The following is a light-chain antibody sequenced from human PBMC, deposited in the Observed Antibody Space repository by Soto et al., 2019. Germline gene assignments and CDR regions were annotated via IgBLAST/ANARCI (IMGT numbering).Light chain of an antibody. CDR2: DIS. J-gene: IGLJ1*01. V-gene: IGLV2-23*02. Sequence: HSALTQPASVSGSPGQSITISCTGTSSDVGSYSLVSWFQQHPGKAPKLMIYDISKRPSGVSNRFSGSKSGNTASLTISGLQAEDEADYYCCSYAGSSTYVFGTGTKLTVL. CDR3: CSYAGSSTYV. CDR1: SSDVGSYSL.